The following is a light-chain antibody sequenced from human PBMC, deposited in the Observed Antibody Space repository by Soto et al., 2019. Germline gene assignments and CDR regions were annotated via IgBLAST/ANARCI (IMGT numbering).Light chain of an antibody. CDR2: DVS. V-gene: IGLV2-14*03. CDR3: SSYTGIITYV. CDR1: SSDVGGYDF. J-gene: IGLJ1*01. Sequence: QSALTQPASVSGSPGQSITISCTGTSSDVGGYDFVSWYQHHPGKAPRLMIYDVSHRPSGVSDRFSASKSGNTASLTISGLLAEDEADYYCSSYTGIITYVFGTGTKLTVL.